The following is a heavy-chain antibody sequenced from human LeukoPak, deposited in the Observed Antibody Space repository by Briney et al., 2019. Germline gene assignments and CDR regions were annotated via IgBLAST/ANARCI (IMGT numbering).Heavy chain of an antibody. CDR1: GYTFTGYY. CDR2: IKPNSGGT. D-gene: IGHD2-15*01. V-gene: IGHV1-2*02. Sequence: ASVKVSCKASGYTFTGYYMHSVRQAPGQGLEWMGWIKPNSGGTNYAQKFQCRVSMTRDTSISTAYMDLSRLTSDDTAVYYCARDLGELGHCSGGSCYQVGYWGQGTLVTVSS. J-gene: IGHJ4*02. CDR3: ARDLGELGHCSGGSCYQVGY.